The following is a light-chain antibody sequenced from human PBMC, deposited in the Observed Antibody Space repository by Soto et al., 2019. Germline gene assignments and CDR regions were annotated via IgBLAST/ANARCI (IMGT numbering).Light chain of an antibody. Sequence: EIVLTQSPGTLSVSPGERATLSCRASQTISSNYLAWYKQKPGQAPSLLIYGTSSRATGIPDRFSGSGSGTDFTLTISRLEHEDSAIYYCQQYVSWTFGQGTKVEIK. CDR1: QTISSNY. CDR2: GTS. V-gene: IGKV3-20*01. CDR3: QQYVSWT. J-gene: IGKJ1*01.